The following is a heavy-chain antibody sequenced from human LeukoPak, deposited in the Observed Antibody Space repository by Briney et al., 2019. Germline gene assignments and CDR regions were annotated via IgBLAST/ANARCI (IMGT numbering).Heavy chain of an antibody. J-gene: IGHJ4*02. CDR2: ISGSGSST. D-gene: IGHD6-13*01. V-gene: IGHV3-23*01. CDR3: VRPTPGYSSSWFYFHS. Sequence: GGSLRLSCAASGFTFSSHAMSWVRQAPGKGLEWVSGISGSGSSTFYADSVKGRFTISRDSSKNTLYLQMNSLRVEDTAMYYCVRPTPGYSSSWFYFHSWGQGTLVTVSS. CDR1: GFTFSSHA.